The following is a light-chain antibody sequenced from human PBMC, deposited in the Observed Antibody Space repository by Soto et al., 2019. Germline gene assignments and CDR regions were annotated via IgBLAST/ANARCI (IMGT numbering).Light chain of an antibody. CDR3: SSYTSSSTLLYV. J-gene: IGLJ1*01. Sequence: QSALTQPASVSGSPGQSITISCTGTSSDVGGYNYVSWYQQHPGKAPKLMIYDVSNRPSGVSNRLSCSKSGNTASLTISGLQAADAADYSCSSYTSSSTLLYVFGTGTKLTVL. V-gene: IGLV2-14*01. CDR1: SSDVGGYNY. CDR2: DVS.